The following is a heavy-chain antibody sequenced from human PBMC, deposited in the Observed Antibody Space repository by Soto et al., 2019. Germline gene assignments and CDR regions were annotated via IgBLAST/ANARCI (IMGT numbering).Heavy chain of an antibody. Sequence: QVQLVQSEAEVKKPGASVKVSCEASGYTFINHGISWVRQAPGQGLEWMGWVSGSNGNTKYAQKFQGRVTMPTETSTSTAHMELRNLRSDDTAVYFCSRDFYPLAYYFDPWGQGTLVTVSS. CDR1: GYTFINHG. CDR3: SRDFYPLAYYFDP. CDR2: VSGSNGNT. J-gene: IGHJ4*02. V-gene: IGHV1-18*04.